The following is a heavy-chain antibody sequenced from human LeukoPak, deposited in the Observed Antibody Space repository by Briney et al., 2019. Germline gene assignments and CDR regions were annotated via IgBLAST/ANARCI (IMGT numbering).Heavy chain of an antibody. J-gene: IGHJ4*02. CDR2: IKSKTDGGTT. CDR3: TTWVPYSSYRGVDY. V-gene: IGHV3-15*01. D-gene: IGHD4-11*01. Sequence: PGGSLRLSCAASGFTVSNAWMSWFRQAPGKRLEWVGRIKSKTDGGTTDYAAPVKGRFTISRDDSKNTLYLQMNSLKTEDTAVYYCTTWVPYSSYRGVDYWGQGTLVTVSS. CDR1: GFTVSNAW.